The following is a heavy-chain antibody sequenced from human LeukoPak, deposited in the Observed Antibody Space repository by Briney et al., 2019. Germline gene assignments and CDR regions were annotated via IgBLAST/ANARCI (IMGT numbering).Heavy chain of an antibody. J-gene: IGHJ4*02. D-gene: IGHD3-16*02. CDR2: MNPNSGNT. CDR3: ARDSGDYVWGSYRN. V-gene: IGHV1-8*03. CDR1: GYTFTGYY. Sequence: ASVKVSCKASGYTFTGYYMHWVRQATGQGLEWMGWMNPNSGNTGYAQKFQGRVTITRNTSISTAYMELSSLRSEDTAVYYCARDSGDYVWGSYRNWGQGTLVTVSS.